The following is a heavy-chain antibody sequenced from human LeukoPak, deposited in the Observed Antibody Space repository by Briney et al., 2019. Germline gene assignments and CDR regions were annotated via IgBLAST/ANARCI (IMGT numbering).Heavy chain of an antibody. Sequence: ASVKVSCKASGYTFTSYYMHWVRQAPGQGLEWMGIINPNGGSTSYAQKFQGRVTMTRDTSTSTVYKELSSLRSEDTAVYYCARDLVAVAGTNYWGQGTLVTVSS. J-gene: IGHJ4*02. V-gene: IGHV1-46*01. CDR2: INPNGGST. CDR3: ARDLVAVAGTNY. CDR1: GYTFTSYY. D-gene: IGHD6-19*01.